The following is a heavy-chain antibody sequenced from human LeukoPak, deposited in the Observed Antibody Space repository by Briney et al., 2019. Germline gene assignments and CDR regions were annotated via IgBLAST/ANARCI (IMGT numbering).Heavy chain of an antibody. CDR3: ARDLGDIVVVPAAIGNWFDP. CDR1: GYTFTNYT. Sequence: GASVKVSCKTSGYTFTNYTINWVRQAPGQGLEWMGWINTNTGNPTYAQGFTGRFVFSLDTSVSTAYLQISSLKAEDTAVYYCARDLGDIVVVPAAIGNWFDPWGQGTLVTVSS. CDR2: INTNTGNP. V-gene: IGHV7-4-1*02. J-gene: IGHJ5*02. D-gene: IGHD2-2*01.